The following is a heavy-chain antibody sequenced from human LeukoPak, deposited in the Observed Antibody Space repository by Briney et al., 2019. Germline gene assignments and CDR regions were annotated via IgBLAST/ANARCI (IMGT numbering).Heavy chain of an antibody. V-gene: IGHV3-21*01. CDR3: ARWVAAAGTDY. CDR2: ISSSSSYI. D-gene: IGHD6-13*01. CDR1: GFTFSSYS. Sequence: EGSLRLSCAASGFTFSSYSMNWVRQAPGKGLEWVSSISSSSSYIYYADSVKGRFTISRDNAKNSLYLQMNSLRAEDTAVYYCARWVAAAGTDYWGQGTLVTVSS. J-gene: IGHJ4*02.